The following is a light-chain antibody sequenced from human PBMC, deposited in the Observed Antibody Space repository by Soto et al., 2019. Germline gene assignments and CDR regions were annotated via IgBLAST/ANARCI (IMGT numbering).Light chain of an antibody. CDR3: SSYARSDTKV. Sequence: QSALTQPASVSGSPGQSISISCAGASSDIGYYNYVSWYQQHPGKAPKLMIYEVSNRPSGVSNRFSGSKSGNTASLTISGLQAEDEADYFCSSYARSDTKVFGTGTK. CDR2: EVS. V-gene: IGLV2-14*01. J-gene: IGLJ1*01. CDR1: SSDIGYYNY.